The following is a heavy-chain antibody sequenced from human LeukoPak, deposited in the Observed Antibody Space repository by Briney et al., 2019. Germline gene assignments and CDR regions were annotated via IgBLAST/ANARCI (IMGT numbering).Heavy chain of an antibody. J-gene: IGHJ4*02. CDR3: ATSADSSGND. CDR1: GFTFSSYG. CDR2: IKGDGSYK. D-gene: IGHD3-22*01. Sequence: GGSLRLSCAASGFTFSSYGMHWVRQAPGKGLEWVANIKGDGSYKYYVDSVKGRFTISRDNAKSSVYLQMNTLRAEDTAVYYCATSADSSGNDWGQGTLVTVSS. V-gene: IGHV3-7*03.